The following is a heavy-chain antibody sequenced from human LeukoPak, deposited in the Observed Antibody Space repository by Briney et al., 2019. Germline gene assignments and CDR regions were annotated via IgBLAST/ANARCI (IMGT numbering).Heavy chain of an antibody. Sequence: GGSLRLSCAASGFTLSTYWRHWVRQAPGEGLVWVSFINSDGSGTGYADSVKGRFTVSRDNAKNTLYLQMNSLRVEDTAVYYCSYGSGREGYMYVWGKGTTVTVSS. J-gene: IGHJ6*03. CDR3: SYGSGREGYMYV. V-gene: IGHV3-74*01. D-gene: IGHD3-10*01. CDR2: INSDGSGT. CDR1: GFTLSTYW.